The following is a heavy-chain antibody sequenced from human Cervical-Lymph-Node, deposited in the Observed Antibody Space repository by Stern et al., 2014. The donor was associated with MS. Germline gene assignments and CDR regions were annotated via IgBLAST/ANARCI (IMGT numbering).Heavy chain of an antibody. CDR3: ASPVTLTVGTMDV. V-gene: IGHV1-69*01. Sequence: QLVQSGAEVKKPGSSVKVSCKASGGTFSSYPMHWVRQAPGQGLEWMGGIIPIFGTANYAQRFQGRVTITADESTSTAYMELSSLRSEDTAVYYCASPVTLTVGTMDVWGQGTPVTVSS. CDR1: GGTFSSYP. D-gene: IGHD4-17*01. J-gene: IGHJ6*02. CDR2: IIPIFGTA.